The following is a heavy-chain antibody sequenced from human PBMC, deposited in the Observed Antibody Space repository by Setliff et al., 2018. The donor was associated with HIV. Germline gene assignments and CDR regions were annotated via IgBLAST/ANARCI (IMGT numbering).Heavy chain of an antibody. V-gene: IGHV4-59*11. CDR3: ARRFLEWFPPSYFYYYMDV. D-gene: IGHD3-3*01. CDR1: GGSIRSHY. CDR2: IYYNGST. J-gene: IGHJ6*03. Sequence: SETLSLTCTVSGGSIRSHYWSWIRQSPGKGLEYIGYIYYNGSTNYNPSLQSRVTISVETSKIQFSLKLSSVTAADTAVYYCARRFLEWFPPSYFYYYMDVWGKGTTVTVSS.